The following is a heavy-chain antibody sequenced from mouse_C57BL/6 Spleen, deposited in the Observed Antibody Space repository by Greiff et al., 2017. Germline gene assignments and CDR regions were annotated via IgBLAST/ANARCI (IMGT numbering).Heavy chain of an antibody. CDR2: ISSGGDYI. V-gene: IGHV5-9-1*02. Sequence: EVKLMESGEGLVKPGGSLKLSCAASGFTFSSYAMSWVRQTPEKRLEWVAYISSGGDYIYYADTVQGRFTISRDNARNTLYLQMSSLKSEDTAMYYCTRDYDGFAYWGQGTLVTVSA. D-gene: IGHD2-4*01. CDR1: GFTFSSYA. J-gene: IGHJ3*01. CDR3: TRDYDGFAY.